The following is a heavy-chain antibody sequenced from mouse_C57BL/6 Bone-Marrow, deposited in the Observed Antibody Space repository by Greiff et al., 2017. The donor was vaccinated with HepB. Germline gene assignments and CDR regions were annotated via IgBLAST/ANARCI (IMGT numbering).Heavy chain of an antibody. CDR1: GYTFTSYG. J-gene: IGHJ3*01. CDR3: ARSRTTVVAPFAY. Sequence: VKLMESGAELARPGASVKLSCKASGYTFTSYGISWVKQRTGQGLEWIGEIYPRSGNTYYNEKFKGKATLTAVKSSSTAYMELRSLTSEDSAVYFCARSRTTVVAPFAYWGQGTLVTVSA. D-gene: IGHD1-1*01. V-gene: IGHV1-81*01. CDR2: IYPRSGNT.